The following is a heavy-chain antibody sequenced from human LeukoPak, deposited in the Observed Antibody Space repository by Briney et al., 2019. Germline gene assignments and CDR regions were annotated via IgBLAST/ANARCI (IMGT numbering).Heavy chain of an antibody. CDR2: INSDGSTT. CDR1: GFSFSGSW. D-gene: IGHD2-21*01. V-gene: IGHV3-74*03. CDR3: IRGLCGGSDY. Sequence: GGSLRLSCAASGFSFSGSWMHWVRQAPAKGLVWVSRINSDGSTTTYADSVQGRFTISRDNAKNTLYLQMNSLRAEDTAVYYCIRGLCGGSDYWGQGTLVTVTS. J-gene: IGHJ4*02.